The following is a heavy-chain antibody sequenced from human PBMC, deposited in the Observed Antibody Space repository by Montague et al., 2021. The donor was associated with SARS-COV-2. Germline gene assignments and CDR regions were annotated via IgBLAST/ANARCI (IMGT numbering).Heavy chain of an antibody. V-gene: IGHV4-39*01. CDR3: ARNQGYHWNYPYNWLGP. CDR1: GGSISSSTYY. Sequence: SETLSLTCTVSGGSISSSTYYWGWIRQPPGKGLEWIANIYYSGSTYYNPSLKSRVTISVDTSKSQFSLKLSSVTAADTAVYYCARNQGYHWNYPYNWLGPWGQGTLVTVSS. D-gene: IGHD1-7*01. CDR2: IYYSGST. J-gene: IGHJ5*02.